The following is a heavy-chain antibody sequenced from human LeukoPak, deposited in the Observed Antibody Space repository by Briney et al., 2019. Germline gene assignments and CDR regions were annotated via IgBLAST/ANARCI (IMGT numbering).Heavy chain of an antibody. CDR2: ISGSGGST. J-gene: IGHJ1*01. Sequence: AGRSLRLACAASGFTFISYGMSWVRQAPGKWLELVSAISGSGGSTYYADSVKGRFTISRDNSKNTLYLQLNRLRAEHTTVYYCAKKTARGGNSECFQDWGQGTLVTAPS. V-gene: IGHV3-23*01. CDR1: GFTFISYG. D-gene: IGHD4-23*01. CDR3: AKKTARGGNSECFQD.